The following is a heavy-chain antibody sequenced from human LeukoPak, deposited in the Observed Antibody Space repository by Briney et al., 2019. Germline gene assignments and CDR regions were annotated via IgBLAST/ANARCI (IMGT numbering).Heavy chain of an antibody. D-gene: IGHD3-3*01. J-gene: IGHJ6*03. CDR3: ARECYDFWSGYLYYYYYYMDV. V-gene: IGHV3-7*01. CDR1: GFTFSGYW. CDR2: IKQDGSEK. Sequence: GSLRLSCAASGFTFSGYWMSWVRQAPGKGLEWVANIKQDGSEKYYVDSVKGRFTISRDNAKNSLYLQMNSLRAEDTAVYYCARECYDFWSGYLYYYYYYMDVWGKGTTVTVSS.